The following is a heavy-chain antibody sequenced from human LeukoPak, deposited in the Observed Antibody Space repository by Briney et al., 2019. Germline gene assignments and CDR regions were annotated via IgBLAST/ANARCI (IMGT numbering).Heavy chain of an antibody. CDR2: ISSSSSYI. CDR1: GFTFSSYA. CDR3: AREHRGYSYG. Sequence: GGSLRLSCAASGFTFSSYAMHWVRQAPGKGLEWVSSISSSSSYIYYADSVKGRFTISRDNAKNSLYLQMNSLRAEDTAVYYCAREHRGYSYGWGQGTLVTVSS. J-gene: IGHJ4*02. D-gene: IGHD5-18*01. V-gene: IGHV3-21*01.